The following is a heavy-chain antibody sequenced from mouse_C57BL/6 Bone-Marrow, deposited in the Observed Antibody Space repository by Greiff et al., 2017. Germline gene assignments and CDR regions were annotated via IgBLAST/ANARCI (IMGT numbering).Heavy chain of an antibody. D-gene: IGHD2-10*01. J-gene: IGHJ4*01. CDR1: GYTFTSYW. CDR2: IDPNCGGT. CDR3: TIYPTGPELAMDY. V-gene: IGHV1-62-3*01. Sequence: QVQLQQSGAELVKPGASVKLSCKASGYTFTSYWMNWVKQRPGRGLEWIGRIDPNCGGTKYNEKFKSKATLTVDKPSSTAYMQLSSLTSDDSAVYTCTIYPTGPELAMDYWGQGTSVTVSS.